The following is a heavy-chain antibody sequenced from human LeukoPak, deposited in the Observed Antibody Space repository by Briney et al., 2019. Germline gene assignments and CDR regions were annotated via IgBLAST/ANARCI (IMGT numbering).Heavy chain of an antibody. J-gene: IGHJ4*02. V-gene: IGHV3-21*01. CDR3: ARVGIAAAGGFGY. CDR2: ISDTGTSK. Sequence: PGGSLRISCAASGFTFSDYSMNWVRQAPGKGLEWVPGISDTGTSKYYADSVKGRFTISRDDAKNSLYLQMNSLRAEDTAVYYCARVGIAAAGGFGYWGQGTLVTVSS. D-gene: IGHD6-13*01. CDR1: GFTFSDYS.